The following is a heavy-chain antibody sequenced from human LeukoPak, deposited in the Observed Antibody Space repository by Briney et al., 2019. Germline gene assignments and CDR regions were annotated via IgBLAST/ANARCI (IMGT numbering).Heavy chain of an antibody. CDR1: GFTFSSYS. D-gene: IGHD3-9*01. J-gene: IGHJ4*02. Sequence: GGSLRLSCAASGFTFSSYSMNWVRQAPGRGLEWVSYISSSGSTIYYADSVKGRFTISRDNAKNSLYLQMNSLRAEDTAVYYCARDRTYDILTGYVANDYWGQGTLVTVSS. V-gene: IGHV3-48*04. CDR3: ARDRTYDILTGYVANDY. CDR2: ISSSGSTI.